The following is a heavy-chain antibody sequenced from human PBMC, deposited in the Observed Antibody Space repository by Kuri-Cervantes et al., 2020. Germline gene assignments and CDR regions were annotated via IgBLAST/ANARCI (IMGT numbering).Heavy chain of an antibody. CDR1: GFTFSSYS. V-gene: IGHV3-15*01. CDR2: IKSKTDGGTT. Sequence: GGSLRLSCAASGFTFSSYSMNWVRQAPGKGLEWVGRIKSKTDGGTTDYAAPVKGRFTISRDDSKNTLYLQMNSLKTEDTAVYYCTTGVAAAPGAYWGQGTLVTVSS. J-gene: IGHJ4*02. CDR3: TTGVAAAPGAY. D-gene: IGHD6-13*01.